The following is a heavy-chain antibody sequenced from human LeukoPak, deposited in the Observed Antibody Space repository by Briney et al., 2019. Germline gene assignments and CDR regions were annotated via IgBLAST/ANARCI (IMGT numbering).Heavy chain of an antibody. CDR2: ISYDGSNK. J-gene: IGHJ3*02. CDR1: GFTFSSYA. D-gene: IGHD6-13*01. CDR3: ARTYSSRSSDAFDI. V-gene: IGHV3-30-3*01. Sequence: PGGSLRLSCAASGFTFSSYAMHWVRQAPGKGLEWVAVISYDGSNKYYADSVKGRFTISRDNSKNTLYLQINSLRAEDTAVYYCARTYSSRSSDAFDIWGQGTMVTVSS.